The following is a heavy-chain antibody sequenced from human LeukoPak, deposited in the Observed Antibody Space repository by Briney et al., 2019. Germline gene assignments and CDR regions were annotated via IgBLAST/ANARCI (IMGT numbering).Heavy chain of an antibody. CDR1: GYTFTSYG. Sequence: ASVKVSCKASGYTFTSYGISWVRQAPGQGLEWMGWISAYNGNTNYAQKLQGRVTMTTDTSTSTAYMELRSPRSDDTAVYYCARWKQQLVGDWFDPWGQGTLVTVSS. D-gene: IGHD6-13*01. V-gene: IGHV1-18*01. CDR2: ISAYNGNT. J-gene: IGHJ5*02. CDR3: ARWKQQLVGDWFDP.